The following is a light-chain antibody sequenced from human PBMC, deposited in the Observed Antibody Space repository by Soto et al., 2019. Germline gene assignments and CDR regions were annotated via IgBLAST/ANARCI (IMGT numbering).Light chain of an antibody. J-gene: IGKJ1*01. CDR1: QSVSSY. Sequence: EIVLTQSPATLSLSPGERATLSCRASQSVSSYLAWYQQKPGQAPRLLIYGASSRATGIPDRFSGSGSGTDFTLTISRLEPEDFAVYYCQQYGDSPTFGQGTKVDIK. CDR2: GAS. CDR3: QQYGDSPT. V-gene: IGKV3-20*01.